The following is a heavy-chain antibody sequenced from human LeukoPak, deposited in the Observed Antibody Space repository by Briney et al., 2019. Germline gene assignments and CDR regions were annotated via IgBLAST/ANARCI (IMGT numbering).Heavy chain of an antibody. J-gene: IGHJ4*02. CDR2: ISSSSSTI. CDR3: ARWGGWGNYVFGDY. D-gene: IGHD1-7*01. Sequence: GGSLRLSCAASGFTFSSYSMNWVRQAPGKGLEWVSYISSSSSTIYYADSVKGRFTISRDNAKNSLYLQMNSLRAEDTAVYYCARWGGWGNYVFGDYWGQGTLVTVSS. CDR1: GFTFSSYS. V-gene: IGHV3-48*01.